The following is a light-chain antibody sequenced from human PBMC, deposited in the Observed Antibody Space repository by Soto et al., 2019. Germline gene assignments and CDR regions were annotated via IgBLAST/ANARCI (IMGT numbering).Light chain of an antibody. CDR1: QSVLYSSNNKNY. J-gene: IGKJ3*01. Sequence: DIVMTQSPDSLAVSLGERATINCKSSQSVLYSSNNKNYLAWYQQKPGQPPKLLIYCASTRESVVPDRFSGSGSGTDFTLTISSLQAEDVAVYYCQHYYTTPPAFGPGTKVDIK. CDR3: QHYYTTPPA. CDR2: CAS. V-gene: IGKV4-1*01.